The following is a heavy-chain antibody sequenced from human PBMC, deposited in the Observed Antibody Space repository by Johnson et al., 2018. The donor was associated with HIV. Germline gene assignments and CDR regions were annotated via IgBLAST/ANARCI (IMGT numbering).Heavy chain of an antibody. V-gene: IGHV3-30*04. D-gene: IGHD6-13*01. CDR3: AKDERAEAGTRGLDAFDI. CDR2: ISYDGSNK. CDR1: GFTFSSYA. Sequence: QVQLVESGGGVVQPGRSLRLSCAASGFTFSSYAMHWVRQAPGKGLEWVAVISYDGSNKYYADSVKGRFTISRDNSKNTLYLQMNSLRGEDTAVYYCAKDERAEAGTRGLDAFDIWGQGKMVTVSS. J-gene: IGHJ3*02.